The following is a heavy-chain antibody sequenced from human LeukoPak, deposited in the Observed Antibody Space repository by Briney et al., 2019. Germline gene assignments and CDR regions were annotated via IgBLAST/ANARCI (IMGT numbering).Heavy chain of an antibody. V-gene: IGHV5-51*01. CDR1: GYSFTSYW. CDR2: IYPADSDT. Sequence: GESLKISCKASGYSFTSYWIGWVRQMPGKGLQWMGIIYPADSDTRYSPSFQGQVTISADKSISTAYLQWNRLKASDTAMYYCARGNWSHDYWGQGTLVTVSS. J-gene: IGHJ4*02. CDR3: ARGNWSHDY. D-gene: IGHD1-1*01.